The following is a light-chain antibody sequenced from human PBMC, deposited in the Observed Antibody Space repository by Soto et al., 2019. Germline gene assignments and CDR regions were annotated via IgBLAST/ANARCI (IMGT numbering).Light chain of an antibody. CDR3: QQRSNWPPET. V-gene: IGKV3-11*01. CDR1: QSVSSY. J-gene: IGKJ4*01. Sequence: EIVLTQSPATLSLSPGERATLSCRASQSVSSYLAWYQQKPGQAPRLLIYDASNRATGIPARFSGSGSGTDVTLTISSLQPEDFPVYYCQQRSNWPPETFGGGTKVEIK. CDR2: DAS.